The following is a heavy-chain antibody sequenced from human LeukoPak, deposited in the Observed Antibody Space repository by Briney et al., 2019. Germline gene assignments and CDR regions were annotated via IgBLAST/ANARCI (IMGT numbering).Heavy chain of an antibody. V-gene: IGHV3-49*04. Sequence: GGSLRLSCTTSGFNFGYYVLTWVRQAPGKGLEWVGFIRTTDYGGTTEYAASVKGRISISRDDSKGIAYLQMNSLKTEDTAVYYCARDIYDSSGHIDYWGQGTLVTVSS. CDR2: IRTTDYGGTT. D-gene: IGHD3-22*01. J-gene: IGHJ4*02. CDR3: ARDIYDSSGHIDY. CDR1: GFNFGYYV.